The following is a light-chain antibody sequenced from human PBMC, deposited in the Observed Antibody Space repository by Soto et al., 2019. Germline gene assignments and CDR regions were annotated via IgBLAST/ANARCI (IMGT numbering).Light chain of an antibody. CDR1: QSVDNN. CDR2: GAS. Sequence: IVLTQSPAPLSMNPGERATLSCRASQSVDNNLAWYQQKPGQAPRLLSYGASTRATGIPARFSGSGSGTDFTLTISSLQSEDCAVDWCQQLYSWPQTFGQGTKL. J-gene: IGKJ1*01. CDR3: QQLYSWPQT. V-gene: IGKV3-15*01.